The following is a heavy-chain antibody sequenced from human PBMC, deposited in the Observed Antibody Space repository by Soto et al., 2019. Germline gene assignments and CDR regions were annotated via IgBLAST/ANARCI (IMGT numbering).Heavy chain of an antibody. CDR1: GFTFSSYA. Sequence: PGGSLRLSCAASGFTFSSYAMHWVRQAPGKGLEWVAVISYDGSNKYYADSVKGRFTISRDNSKNTLYLQMNSLGAEDTAVYYCARDKILGGSYDYWGQGTLVTVSS. CDR2: ISYDGSNK. CDR3: ARDKILGGSYDY. V-gene: IGHV3-30-3*01. D-gene: IGHD1-26*01. J-gene: IGHJ4*02.